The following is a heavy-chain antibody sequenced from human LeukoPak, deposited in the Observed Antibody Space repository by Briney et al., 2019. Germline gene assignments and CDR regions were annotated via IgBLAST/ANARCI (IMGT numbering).Heavy chain of an antibody. D-gene: IGHD6-19*01. CDR1: GFTFTNYV. CDR3: TRGGSVPATRSFDY. V-gene: IGHV3-23*01. J-gene: IGHJ4*02. Sequence: PGGSLRLSCAASGFTFTNYVMSWVRQAPGKGLEWVAVIGGGDGSTHYADSVKGRFTISRDNSKNTVYLQMNSLRVEDTAVYYCTRGGSVPATRSFDYWGQGTLVTVSS. CDR2: IGGGDGST.